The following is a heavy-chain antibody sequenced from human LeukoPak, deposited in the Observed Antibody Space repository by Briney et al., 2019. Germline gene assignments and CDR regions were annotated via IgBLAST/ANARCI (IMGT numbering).Heavy chain of an antibody. Sequence: ASVKVSCKASGYTFTGYYMHWVRQAPGQGLEWMGWINPNSGGTNYAQKFQGRVTMTRDTSISTAYMELSRLRSDDTAVYYCARAVVAPAGHYYYYYYMDVWGKGTTVTISS. CDR3: ARAVVAPAGHYYYYYYMDV. J-gene: IGHJ6*03. V-gene: IGHV1-2*02. D-gene: IGHD2-15*01. CDR2: INPNSGGT. CDR1: GYTFTGYY.